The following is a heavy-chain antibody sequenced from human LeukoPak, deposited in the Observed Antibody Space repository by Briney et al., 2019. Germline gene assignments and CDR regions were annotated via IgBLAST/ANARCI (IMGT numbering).Heavy chain of an antibody. CDR2: IRYDGSNK. V-gene: IGHV3-30*02. CDR3: AKNWRSGMVAFDI. J-gene: IGHJ3*02. D-gene: IGHD3-10*01. Sequence: HPGGSLRLSCAASGFTFSSYGMHWVRQAPGKGLEWVAFIRYDGSNKYYADSVKGRFTISRDNSKNTLYLQMNSLRAEDTAVYYCAKNWRSGMVAFDIWGQGTMVTVSS. CDR1: GFTFSSYG.